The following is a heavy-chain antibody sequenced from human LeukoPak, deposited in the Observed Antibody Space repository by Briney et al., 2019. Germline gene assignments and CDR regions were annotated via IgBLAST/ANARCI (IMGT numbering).Heavy chain of an antibody. CDR3: AKGGEMRTFFFDS. J-gene: IGHJ4*02. Sequence: GGSLRLSCAASGFTFTNYAMHWVRQAPGKGLEWVSIIYYDGDTSYADSVKGRSSISRDISKNTLYLQMSSLRADDTAMYYCAKGGEMRTFFFDSWGQGSLVTVSS. CDR1: GFTFTNYA. CDR2: IYYDGDT. V-gene: IGHV3-NL1*01. D-gene: IGHD3-16*01.